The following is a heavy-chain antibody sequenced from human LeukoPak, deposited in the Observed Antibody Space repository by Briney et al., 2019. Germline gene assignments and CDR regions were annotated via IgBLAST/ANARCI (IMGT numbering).Heavy chain of an antibody. Sequence: SVKVSCKASGGTFSSYAISWVRQAPGQGLEWMGRIIPIFGTANYAQKFQGRVTITTDDSKSTAYLEMSSLRSEDTAVYYCASIRRYSGSYTFDYWGQGTLVTVSS. J-gene: IGHJ4*02. D-gene: IGHD1-26*01. CDR3: ASIRRYSGSYTFDY. CDR1: GGTFSSYA. CDR2: IIPIFGTA. V-gene: IGHV1-69*05.